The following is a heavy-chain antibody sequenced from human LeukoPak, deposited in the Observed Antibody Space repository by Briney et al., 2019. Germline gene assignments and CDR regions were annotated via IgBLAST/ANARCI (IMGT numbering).Heavy chain of an antibody. D-gene: IGHD5-24*01. CDR3: ARRAYNWGAFDI. J-gene: IGHJ3*02. V-gene: IGHV3-23*01. Sequence: GGSLRLSCVASGFTFSSYALNWVRQTPGKGLEWVSTLSPSGADTYYADSVKGRFTISRDISKNTLYLQMNSLRAEDTAVYYCARRAYNWGAFDIWGQGTMVTVSS. CDR1: GFTFSSYA. CDR2: LSPSGADT.